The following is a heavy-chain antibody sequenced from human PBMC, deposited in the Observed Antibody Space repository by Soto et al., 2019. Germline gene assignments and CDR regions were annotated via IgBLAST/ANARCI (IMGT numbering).Heavy chain of an antibody. CDR1: GFTFSSYA. V-gene: IGHV3-23*01. CDR2: ISGSGGST. J-gene: IGHJ5*02. D-gene: IGHD3-3*01. CDR3: AKEVSDYDFWSGYFRDKTMNNWFDP. Sequence: GGSLRLSCAASGFTFSSYAMSWVRQAPGKGLEWVSAISGSGGSTYYADSVKGRFTISRDNSKNTLYLQMNSLRAEDTAVYYCAKEVSDYDFWSGYFRDKTMNNWFDPWGQGTLVTVSS.